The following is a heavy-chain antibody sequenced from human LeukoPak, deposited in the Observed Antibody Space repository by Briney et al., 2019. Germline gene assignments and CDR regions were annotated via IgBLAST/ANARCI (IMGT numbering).Heavy chain of an antibody. CDR1: GYTFTGYY. CDR2: MNPNSGNT. D-gene: IGHD1-1*01. Sequence: GASVKVSCKASGYTFTGYYMHWVRQAPGQGLEWMGWMNPNSGNTGYAQKFQGRVTMTRDTSINTAYLELYSLRSEDTAVYYCARGYSPSIRTTGNDYWGQGTLVTVSS. V-gene: IGHV1-8*02. CDR3: ARGYSPSIRTTGNDY. J-gene: IGHJ4*02.